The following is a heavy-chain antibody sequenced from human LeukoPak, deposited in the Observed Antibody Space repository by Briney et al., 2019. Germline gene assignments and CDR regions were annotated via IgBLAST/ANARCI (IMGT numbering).Heavy chain of an antibody. CDR3: AKAPGASVVLSPHNYYGVDV. D-gene: IGHD2-21*01. J-gene: IGHJ6*02. CDR1: GFTFSSYG. CDR2: ISYDGTNK. Sequence: GRSLRLSCAASGFTFSSYGMHWVRQAPGKGLEWVALISYDGTNKYYADSVKGRLTISRDNSKNTLSLQMNSLREEDTAVYYCAKAPGASVVLSPHNYYGVDVWGQGTTVTVSS. V-gene: IGHV3-30*18.